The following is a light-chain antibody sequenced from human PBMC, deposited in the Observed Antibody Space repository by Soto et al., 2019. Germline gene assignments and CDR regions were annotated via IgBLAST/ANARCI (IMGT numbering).Light chain of an antibody. CDR1: SGSVSTSYY. CDR2: STN. Sequence: TVVTQEPSFSVSPGGTVTLTCGLSSGSVSTSYYPSWHQQTPGQAPRTLIYSTNTRSSGVPDRFSGSILGNKAALTITGAQADDECDCYCVLYMGSGISMFGGGTKLTVL. J-gene: IGLJ3*02. CDR3: VLYMGSGISM. V-gene: IGLV8-61*01.